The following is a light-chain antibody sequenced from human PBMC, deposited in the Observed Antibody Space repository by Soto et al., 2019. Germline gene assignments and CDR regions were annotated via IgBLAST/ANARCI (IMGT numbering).Light chain of an antibody. J-gene: IGKJ1*01. Sequence: EIVMTQSPVTLSVSPVETATLSFRASQSVSSSVAWYQQKPGRAPRLLISGASTRATGIPARVSGSGSGTEFTLTMSSLQSEDFAVYYCQQYNKWPRTFGQGTKVDI. CDR3: QQYNKWPRT. CDR1: QSVSSS. CDR2: GAS. V-gene: IGKV3-15*01.